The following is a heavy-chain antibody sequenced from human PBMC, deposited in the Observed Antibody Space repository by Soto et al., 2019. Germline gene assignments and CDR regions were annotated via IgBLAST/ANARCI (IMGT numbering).Heavy chain of an antibody. CDR2: ISPSGTT. CDR3: ARAPKVSGSAQTRPDF. CDR1: SGSLSCYY. J-gene: IGHJ4*02. Sequence: SETRSRTWSLYSGSLSCYYWSWIREPPGKGLEWIGEISPSGTTNYSPSLKSRVSISVDTSKNQFSLSLTSLTAADTAVYYCARAPKVSGSAQTRPDFWGQGSLVTVSS. D-gene: IGHD6-6*01. V-gene: IGHV4-34*01.